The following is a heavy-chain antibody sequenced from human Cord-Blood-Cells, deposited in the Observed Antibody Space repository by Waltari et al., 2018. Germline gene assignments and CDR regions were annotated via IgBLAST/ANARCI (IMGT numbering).Heavy chain of an antibody. D-gene: IGHD3-10*01. J-gene: IGHJ2*01. CDR3: ASFGTEDL. Sequence: QVQLQESGPGLVKPSETLSLTCAVSGYSISSGYYWGWIRQPPGKGLEWIGSIYHSGSTYYNPSLKSRVTISVDTSKNQFSLKLSSVTAADTVVYYCASFGTEDLWGRGTLVTVSS. V-gene: IGHV4-38-2*01. CDR2: IYHSGST. CDR1: GYSISSGYY.